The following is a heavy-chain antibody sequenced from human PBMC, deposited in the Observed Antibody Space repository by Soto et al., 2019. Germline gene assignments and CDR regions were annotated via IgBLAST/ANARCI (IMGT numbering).Heavy chain of an antibody. CDR1: GFTFTSYG. V-gene: IGHV3-23*01. J-gene: IGHJ6*02. CDR2: ISGSGGST. D-gene: IGHD1-26*01. CDR3: AKGTLGSYYYYGMDV. Sequence: HPGGSLRLSCAASGFTFTSYGMSWVRQAPGKGLEWVSAISGSGGSTYYADSVKGRFTISRDNSKNTLYLHMNSLRAEDTAVYYCAKGTLGSYYYYGMDVWGQGTTVTVSS.